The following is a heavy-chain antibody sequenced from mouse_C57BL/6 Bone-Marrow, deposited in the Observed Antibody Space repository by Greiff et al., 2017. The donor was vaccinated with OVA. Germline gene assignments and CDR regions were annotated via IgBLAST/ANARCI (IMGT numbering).Heavy chain of an antibody. CDR1: GFTFSSYA. CDR3: TRDYYGSRSFAY. V-gene: IGHV5-9-1*02. CDR2: ISSGGDYI. Sequence: EVKLMESGEGLVKPGGSLKLSCAASGFTFSSYAMSWVRQTPEKRLEWVAYISSGGDYIYYADTVKGRFTISRDNARNTLYLQMSSLKSEDTAMYYCTRDYYGSRSFAYWGQGTLVTVSA. J-gene: IGHJ3*01. D-gene: IGHD1-1*01.